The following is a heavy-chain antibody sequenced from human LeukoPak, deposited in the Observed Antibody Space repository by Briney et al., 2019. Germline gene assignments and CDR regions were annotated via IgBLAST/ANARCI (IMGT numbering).Heavy chain of an antibody. CDR2: ISSDGRKE. V-gene: IGHV3-30*01. D-gene: IGHD5-18*01. Sequence: PGRSLRLSCAASGPTFSSNDMHWVRQAPGKGLEWVAAISSDGRKEDYADSVKGRFTISRDNSKDPLYLQMNSLRAEDTAVYYCARRATALDYWGQGTLVSVFS. CDR1: GPTFSSND. CDR3: ARRATALDY. J-gene: IGHJ4*02.